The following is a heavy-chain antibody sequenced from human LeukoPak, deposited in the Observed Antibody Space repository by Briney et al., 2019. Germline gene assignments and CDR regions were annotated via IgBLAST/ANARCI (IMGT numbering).Heavy chain of an antibody. D-gene: IGHD3-10*01. Sequence: PSETLSLTCTVSGGSISSYYWSWIRQPPGKGVEWIGYIYYSGSTNYNPSLKSRVTISVDTSKNQFSLKLSSVTAADTAVYYCARARTTMVRGDHFDYWGQGTLVTVSS. CDR2: IYYSGST. V-gene: IGHV4-59*01. CDR3: ARARTTMVRGDHFDY. J-gene: IGHJ4*02. CDR1: GGSISSYY.